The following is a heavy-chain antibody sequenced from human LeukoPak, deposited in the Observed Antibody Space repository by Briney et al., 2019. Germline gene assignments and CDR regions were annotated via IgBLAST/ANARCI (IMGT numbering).Heavy chain of an antibody. Sequence: SETLSLTCTASGGSISSYYWSWIRQPAGKGLEWIGEINHSGSTNYNPSLKSRVTISVDTSKNQFSLKLSSVTAADTAVYYCARVVAGLFDYWGQGTLVTVSS. CDR2: INHSGST. CDR1: GGSISSYY. V-gene: IGHV4-34*01. J-gene: IGHJ4*02. D-gene: IGHD6-19*01. CDR3: ARVVAGLFDY.